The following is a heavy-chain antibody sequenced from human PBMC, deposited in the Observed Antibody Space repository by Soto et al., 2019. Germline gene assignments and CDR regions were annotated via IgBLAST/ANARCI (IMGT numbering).Heavy chain of an antibody. CDR1: GGSISSSNW. V-gene: IGHV4-4*02. J-gene: IGHJ4*02. CDR2: IYDSGST. Sequence: QVQLQESGPGLVKPSGTLSLSCAVSGGSISSSNWWSWVRQPPGKGLEWIGEIYDSGSTNYNPSLMSRVTISVDKSKNQFSLKLSSVTAADTAVYYCATSPGSAAGDYWGQGTLVTVSS. D-gene: IGHD6-13*01. CDR3: ATSPGSAAGDY.